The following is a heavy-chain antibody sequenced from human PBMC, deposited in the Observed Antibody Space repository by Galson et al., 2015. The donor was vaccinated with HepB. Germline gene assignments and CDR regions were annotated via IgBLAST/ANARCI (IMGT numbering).Heavy chain of an antibody. D-gene: IGHD1-26*01. V-gene: IGHV3-48*01. J-gene: IGHJ6*02. CDR1: GFTFSSYS. CDR3: ARHLIVGATIGYYYGMDV. Sequence: SLRLSCAAYGFTFSSYSMNWVRQAPGKGLEWVSYISSSSSTIYYADSVKGRFTISRDNAKNSLYLQMNSLRAEDTAVYYCARHLIVGATIGYYYGMDVWGQGTTVTVSS. CDR2: ISSSSSTI.